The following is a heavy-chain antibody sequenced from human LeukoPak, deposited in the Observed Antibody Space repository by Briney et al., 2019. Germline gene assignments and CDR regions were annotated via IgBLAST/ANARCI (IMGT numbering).Heavy chain of an antibody. Sequence: ASVTVSCKASGYTFTNYDINWVRQATGQGLEWMGWMNPNSGNTGYAQKFQGRVTITRNTSISTACMELSSLRSEDTAVYYCARANQRITIFGVVMGSRFDYWGQGTLVTVSS. D-gene: IGHD3-3*01. CDR2: MNPNSGNT. J-gene: IGHJ4*02. CDR1: GYTFTNYD. V-gene: IGHV1-8*03. CDR3: ARANQRITIFGVVMGSRFDY.